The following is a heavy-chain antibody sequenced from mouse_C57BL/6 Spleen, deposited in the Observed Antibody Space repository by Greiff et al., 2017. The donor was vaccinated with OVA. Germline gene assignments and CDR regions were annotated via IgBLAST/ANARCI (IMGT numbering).Heavy chain of an antibody. CDR1: GYSFTGYY. V-gene: IGHV1-42*01. CDR2: INPSTGGT. Sequence: EVQLQQSGPELVKPGASVKISCKASGYSFTGYYMNWVKQSPEKSLEWIGEINPSTGGTTYNQKVKAKATLTVDKSSSTAYMQLKSLSSLNSAVYYCARSPHYSRCFDYWGQGTTLTVSS. D-gene: IGHD1-2*01. J-gene: IGHJ2*01. CDR3: ARSPHYSRCFDY.